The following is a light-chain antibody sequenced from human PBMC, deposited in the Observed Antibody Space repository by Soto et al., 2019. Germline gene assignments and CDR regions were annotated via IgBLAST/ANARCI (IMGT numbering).Light chain of an antibody. CDR3: QHYNNYSEA. V-gene: IGKV3-15*01. CDR1: LPVSRN. Sequence: ERVLTQSTATLSVSPGERVTLSCGASLPVSRNLAWHQQKPGQAPRLLIYGASTRATGIPARFSGSGSGTEFTFTISSLQPDDFVTYYCQHYNNYSEAFGQGTRWIS. J-gene: IGKJ1*01. CDR2: GAS.